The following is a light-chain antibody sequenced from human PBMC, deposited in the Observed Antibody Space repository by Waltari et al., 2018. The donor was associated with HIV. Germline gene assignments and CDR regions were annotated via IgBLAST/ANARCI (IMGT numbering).Light chain of an antibody. CDR1: SNNIGGYNL. Sequence: QSALIQLASFYGSPVESIILSCTGDSNNIGGYNLVSWYQQHPGRAPKLIIYGVNTRPSCVSSRFAGFRSGYAAALTISGLQAEDEAVYFCCSYAGADTPVVFGGGTKLTVL. J-gene: IGLJ2*01. V-gene: IGLV2-23*02. CDR2: GVN. CDR3: CSYAGADTPVV.